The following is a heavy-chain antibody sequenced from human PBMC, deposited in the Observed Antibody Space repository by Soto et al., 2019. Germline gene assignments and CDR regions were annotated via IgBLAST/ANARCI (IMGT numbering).Heavy chain of an antibody. CDR2: IYYSGST. J-gene: IGHJ5*02. CDR1: GGSISSGDYY. Sequence: LSLTCTVSGGSISSGDYYWSWIRQPPGKGLEWIGYIYYSGSTYYNPPLKSRVTISVDTSKNQFSLKLSSVTAADTAVYYCARVIAVAGGGWFDPWGQGTLVTVSS. D-gene: IGHD6-19*01. V-gene: IGHV4-30-4*01. CDR3: ARVIAVAGGGWFDP.